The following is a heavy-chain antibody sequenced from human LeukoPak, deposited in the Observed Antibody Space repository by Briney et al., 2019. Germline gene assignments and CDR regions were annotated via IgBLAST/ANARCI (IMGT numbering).Heavy chain of an antibody. Sequence: SGGSLRLSCAASGFTFGSYGMHWVRQAPGKGLEWVAFIRYDGSNKYYADSVKGRFTISRDNSKNTLYLQMNSLRAEDTAVYYCAKDFGGRGVDYWGQGTLVTVSS. V-gene: IGHV3-30*02. CDR3: AKDFGGRGVDY. CDR1: GFTFGSYG. J-gene: IGHJ4*02. CDR2: IRYDGSNK. D-gene: IGHD2-15*01.